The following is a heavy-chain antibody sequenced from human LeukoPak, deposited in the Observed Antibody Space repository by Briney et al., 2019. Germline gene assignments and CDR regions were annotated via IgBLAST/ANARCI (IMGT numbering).Heavy chain of an antibody. J-gene: IGHJ4*02. CDR1: GFPLSSYS. CDR3: VRVKGTYFDY. CDR2: ISSSSSNI. Sequence: SGGPLGLSCTASGFPLSSYSISWVRQAPGKGLEWISYISSSSSNIYYLDSVQGRLTVSRDNERNSLFLQIDSPRAEDTAVYYCVRVKGTYFDYWGQGSLVTVSS. V-gene: IGHV3-48*01. D-gene: IGHD1-1*01.